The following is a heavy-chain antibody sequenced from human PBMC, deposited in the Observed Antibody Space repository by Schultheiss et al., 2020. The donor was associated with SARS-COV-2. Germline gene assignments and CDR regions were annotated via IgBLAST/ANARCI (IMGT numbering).Heavy chain of an antibody. CDR2: IIPILGSP. Sequence: SVKVSCKTSGGTFSTYPISWVRQAPGRGLECLGGIIPILGSPNYAQNFQGRVTIIADESTSTAYMELSSLTSDDTAVYYCARGGGHDYGDYWYFDLWGRGALVTVSS. J-gene: IGHJ2*01. V-gene: IGHV1-69*13. CDR3: ARGGGHDYGDYWYFDL. CDR1: GGTFSTYP. D-gene: IGHD4-17*01.